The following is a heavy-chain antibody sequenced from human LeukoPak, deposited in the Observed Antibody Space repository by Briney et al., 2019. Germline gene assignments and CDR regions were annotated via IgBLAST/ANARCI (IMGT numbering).Heavy chain of an antibody. J-gene: IGHJ5*02. Sequence: PSETLSLTCAVYGGSFSGYYWSWIRQPPGKGLEWIGEIIHRGSTNYNPSLKSRLTISVDTSKNQFSLKLSSVTAADTAVYYCARRLVIVVVRRREYNWFDPWGQGTLVTVSS. CDR3: ARRLVIVVVRRREYNWFDP. D-gene: IGHD2-15*01. CDR1: GGSFSGYY. V-gene: IGHV4-34*12. CDR2: IIHRGST.